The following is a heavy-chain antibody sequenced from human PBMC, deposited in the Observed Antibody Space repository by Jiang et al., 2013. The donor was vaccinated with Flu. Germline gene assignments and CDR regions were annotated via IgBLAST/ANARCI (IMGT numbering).Heavy chain of an antibody. Sequence: YGSQLGADRPLGQGLEWMGWISAYNGNTNYAQKLQGRVTMTTDTSTSTAYMELRSLRSDDTAVYYCARVRIQLWLHNDYWGQGTLVTVSS. J-gene: IGHJ4*02. CDR3: ARVRIQLWLHNDY. D-gene: IGHD5-18*01. CDR1: YG. V-gene: IGHV1-18*01. CDR2: ISAYNGNT.